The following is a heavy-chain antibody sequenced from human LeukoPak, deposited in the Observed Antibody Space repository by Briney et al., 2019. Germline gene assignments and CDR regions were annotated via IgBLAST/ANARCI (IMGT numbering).Heavy chain of an antibody. CDR2: INSPGAST. V-gene: IGHV3-23*01. CDR1: EFTFDDYG. CDR3: AKAHTGGFMFFDS. Sequence: GGSLRLSCAASEFTFDDYGMSWVRQAPGKGLEWVSGINSPGASTFYADSVKGRVTISRDNSKNTLYLQLNSLRAEDTAVYYCAKAHTGGFMFFDSWGHGTLVTVSS. D-gene: IGHD3-16*01. J-gene: IGHJ4*01.